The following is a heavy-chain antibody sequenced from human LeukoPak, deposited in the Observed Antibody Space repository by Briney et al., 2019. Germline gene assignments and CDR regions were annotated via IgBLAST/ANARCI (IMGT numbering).Heavy chain of an antibody. J-gene: IGHJ5*02. Sequence: SETLSLTCAVYGRSFSGYYWNWIRQPPGKGLEWIGEINHSGSTNYNPSLKSRVTISVDTSKNQFSLKLSSVTAADTAVYYCARVFSSSWYSRFDPWGQGTLVTVSS. D-gene: IGHD6-13*01. V-gene: IGHV4-34*01. CDR1: GRSFSGYY. CDR3: ARVFSSSWYSRFDP. CDR2: INHSGST.